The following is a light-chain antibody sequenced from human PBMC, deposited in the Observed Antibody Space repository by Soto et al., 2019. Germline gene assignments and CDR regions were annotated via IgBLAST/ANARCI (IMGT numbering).Light chain of an antibody. CDR2: DVT. Sequence: QSALTQPDYGSGYLGEPITISCTGTNTDISGYDYVSWYQQHPGGAPKLVIYDVTSRPSGVSNRFSGSKSGFTASLTISGLQAVDDALYYCSSYRTCRTLVVFGARTKVTVL. V-gene: IGLV2-14*03. CDR1: NTDISGYDY. J-gene: IGLJ1*01. CDR3: SSYRTCRTLVV.